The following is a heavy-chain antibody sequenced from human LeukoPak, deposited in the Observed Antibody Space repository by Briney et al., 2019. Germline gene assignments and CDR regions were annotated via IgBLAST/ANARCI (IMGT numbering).Heavy chain of an antibody. J-gene: IGHJ2*01. CDR3: ARPMVRGVPHKYWHFDL. D-gene: IGHD3-10*01. Sequence: PSETLSLTCTVSGGSISSYYWSWVRQPPGKGLEWIGEINHLGSTNYNPSLKSRLTMSVDTSKNQFSLKLSSVTAADTAVYYCARPMVRGVPHKYWHFDLWGRGTLVTVSS. CDR1: GGSISSYY. V-gene: IGHV4-34*01. CDR2: INHLGST.